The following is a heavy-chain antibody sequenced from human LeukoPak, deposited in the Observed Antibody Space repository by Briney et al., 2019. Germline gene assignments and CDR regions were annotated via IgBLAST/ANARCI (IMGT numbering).Heavy chain of an antibody. CDR1: GYSFTKYW. J-gene: IGHJ1*01. CDR2: IYPGDSDT. Sequence: GESLKISCKGSGYSFTKYWIGWVRQMPGKGLEWMGIIYPGDSDTRYSPSFQGQVTISADKSISTAYLQWSSLKASDTAMYYCARVFGYCSGGSCLYEEYFQHWGQGTLVTVSS. V-gene: IGHV5-51*01. CDR3: ARVFGYCSGGSCLYEEYFQH. D-gene: IGHD2-15*01.